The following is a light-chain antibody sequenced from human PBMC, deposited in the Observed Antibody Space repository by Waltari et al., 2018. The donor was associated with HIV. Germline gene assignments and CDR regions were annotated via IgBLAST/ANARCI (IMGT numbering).Light chain of an antibody. CDR2: WTS. Sequence: DIVMTKSPLYLPVTPGESAYISCTSNKRLLHSSGFHYLDWYLQKPGRSPQLLIYWTSHRDSGVSDRFSGSGSGTEFALRISRVEAEDVGFYFCMQSLQTPLTFGGGTRVDIK. CDR1: KRLLHSSGFHY. CDR3: MQSLQTPLT. V-gene: IGKV2-28*01. J-gene: IGKJ4*01.